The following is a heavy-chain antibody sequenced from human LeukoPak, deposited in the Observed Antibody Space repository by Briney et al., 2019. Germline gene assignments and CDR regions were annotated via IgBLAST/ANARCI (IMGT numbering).Heavy chain of an antibody. CDR2: INPNSGGT. CDR3: ATTPYGSGSYRVY. D-gene: IGHD3-10*01. CDR1: AYTFTGYY. V-gene: IGHV1-2*02. Sequence: ASVKVSCKASAYTFTGYYMHWVRQAPGQGLEWMGWINPNSGGTNYAQKFQGRVTMTRDTSISTAYMELSRLRSDDTAVYYCATTPYGSGSYRVYWGQGTLVTVSS. J-gene: IGHJ4*02.